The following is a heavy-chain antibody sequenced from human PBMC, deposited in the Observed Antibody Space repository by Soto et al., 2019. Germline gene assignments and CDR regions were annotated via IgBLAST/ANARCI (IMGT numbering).Heavy chain of an antibody. D-gene: IGHD5-12*01. J-gene: IGHJ4*02. Sequence: WETLSLTCAVSGGSFSGYYWSWIRQPPGKGLEWIGEINHSGSTNYNPSLKSRVTISVDTSKNQFSLKLSSVTAADTAVYYCARGGRWLQSRLDYWGQGTLVTVSS. V-gene: IGHV4-34*01. CDR1: GGSFSGYY. CDR3: ARGGRWLQSRLDY. CDR2: INHSGST.